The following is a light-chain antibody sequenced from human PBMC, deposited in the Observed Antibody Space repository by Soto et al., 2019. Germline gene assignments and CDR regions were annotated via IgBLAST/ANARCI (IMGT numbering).Light chain of an antibody. CDR3: QQYGSSQYT. CDR1: QSVSSSY. J-gene: IGKJ2*01. V-gene: IGKV3-20*01. CDR2: GAS. Sequence: EIVLTQSPGTLSLSPGERATLSCRASQSVSSSYLAWYQQKPGQAPRLLIYGASSRATGIPDRFSGSVSGTDFTLTISRLEPEDFAVYYCQQYGSSQYTCVKGTQLEIK.